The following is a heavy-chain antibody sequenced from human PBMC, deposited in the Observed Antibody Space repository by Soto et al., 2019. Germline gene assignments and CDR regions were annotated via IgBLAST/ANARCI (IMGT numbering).Heavy chain of an antibody. CDR1: GYSFTSYW. CDR2: IDPSDSYT. V-gene: IGHV5-10-1*01. J-gene: IGHJ4*02. Sequence: EVQLVRSGAEVKKPGESLRISCKGSGYSFTSYWISWVRQMPGKGLEWMGRIDPSDSYTNYSPSFQGHVTISADKSIRSAYLRLSSLKASDSAMYYCARLQAAAGDNDLTFDYWGQGTLVTVSS. D-gene: IGHD6-13*01. CDR3: ARLQAAAGDNDLTFDY.